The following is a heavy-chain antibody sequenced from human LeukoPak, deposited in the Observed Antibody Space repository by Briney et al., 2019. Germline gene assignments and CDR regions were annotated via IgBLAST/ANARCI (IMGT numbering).Heavy chain of an antibody. CDR2: ISGRTSTI. CDR3: ARDPYSGTYGDTYYYYMDV. CDR1: GFTFSPYS. J-gene: IGHJ6*03. Sequence: GGSLRLSCVVSGFTFSPYSMNWVRQAPGKGLEWVAYISGRTSTIYYADSVYGRFTISRDNAKNSLYLQMNSLRAEDTAVYYCARDPYSGTYGDTYYYYMDVWGKGTTVTISS. D-gene: IGHD1-26*01. V-gene: IGHV3-48*01.